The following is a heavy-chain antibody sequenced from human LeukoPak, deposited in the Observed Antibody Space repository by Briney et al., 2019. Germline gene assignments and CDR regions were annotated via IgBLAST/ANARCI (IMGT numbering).Heavy chain of an antibody. J-gene: IGHJ4*02. CDR2: IWYDGGNK. D-gene: IGHD4-23*01. Sequence: GGSLRLSCAASGFTFSSYGMHWVRQAPGKGLEWVAVIWYDGGNKYYADSVKGRFTISRDNSKNTLYLQMNSLRAEDTAVYYCARGSAVVNPYYFDYWGQGTLVTVSS. CDR1: GFTFSSYG. CDR3: ARGSAVVNPYYFDY. V-gene: IGHV3-33*01.